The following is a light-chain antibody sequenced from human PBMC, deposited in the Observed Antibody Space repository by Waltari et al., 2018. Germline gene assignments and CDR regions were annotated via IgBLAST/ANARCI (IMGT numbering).Light chain of an antibody. V-gene: IGKV3-15*01. Sequence: EIVMTQSPATLSVSPGERATLSCGASQSVSSNLAWYQQKPGQAPRLLIFGASTRTTGIPARFSGSGSGTEFTLTISSLQSEDFAVYYCLQYTNWPRTFGQGTKLEIK. CDR3: LQYTNWPRT. CDR1: QSVSSN. J-gene: IGKJ2*01. CDR2: GAS.